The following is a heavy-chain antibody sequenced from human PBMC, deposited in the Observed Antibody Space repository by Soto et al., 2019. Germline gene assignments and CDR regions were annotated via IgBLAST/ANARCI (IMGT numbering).Heavy chain of an antibody. CDR3: ARELPPSYYYYYGMDV. CDR1: GFTFSSYW. D-gene: IGHD1-26*01. J-gene: IGHJ6*02. CDR2: INSDGSST. V-gene: IGHV3-74*01. Sequence: GGSLRPSCAASGFTFSSYWMHWVRQAPGKGLVWVSRINSDGSSTSYADSVKGRFTISRDNAKNTLYLQMNSLRAEDTAVYYCARELPPSYYYYYGMDVWGQGTTVTVSS.